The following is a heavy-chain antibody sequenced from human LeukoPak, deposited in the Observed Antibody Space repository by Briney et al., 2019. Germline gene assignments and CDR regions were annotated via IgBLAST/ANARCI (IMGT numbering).Heavy chain of an antibody. J-gene: IGHJ4*02. V-gene: IGHV1-2*02. CDR2: SNPNSGYT. D-gene: IGHD3-10*01. CDR3: ARARVDYAAGSYAPLFDY. Sequence: ASVKVSCKASGYTSTGYYMHWVRQAPGQGLEWMGWSNPNSGYTTYTQKFQGRVIMTRDTSISTAYMELSRLTSDDTAVYYCARARVDYAAGSYAPLFDYWGQGTLVTVSS. CDR1: GYTSTGYY.